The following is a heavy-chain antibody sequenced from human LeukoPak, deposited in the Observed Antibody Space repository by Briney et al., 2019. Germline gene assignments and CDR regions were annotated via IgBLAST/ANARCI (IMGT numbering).Heavy chain of an antibody. CDR1: GFPFSSYA. CDR2: ISGSGGST. Sequence: PGGSLRLSCAASGFPFSSYAMSWVRRAPGKGLEWVSAISGSGGSTHYADSVKGRFTISRDNSKNTLYLQMNSLRAEDTAVYYCTKLLADDAFDIWGQGTMVTVSS. D-gene: IGHD3-10*01. V-gene: IGHV3-23*01. CDR3: TKLLADDAFDI. J-gene: IGHJ3*02.